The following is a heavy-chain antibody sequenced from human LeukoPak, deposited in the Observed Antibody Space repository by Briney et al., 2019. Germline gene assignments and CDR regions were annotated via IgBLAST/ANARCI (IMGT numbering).Heavy chain of an antibody. CDR2: VNQGATQK. D-gene: IGHD2-15*01. Sequence: GGSLRLSCAASGFDFSTQWMSWVRQAPGKGLEWVAIVNQGATQKYYVDSVKGRFIISRDSSKNTLYLQMNSLRAEDTAVYYCAKGVGYCSGGSCQQFDYWGQGTLVTVSS. J-gene: IGHJ4*02. CDR3: AKGVGYCSGGSCQQFDY. CDR1: GFDFSTQW. V-gene: IGHV3-7*03.